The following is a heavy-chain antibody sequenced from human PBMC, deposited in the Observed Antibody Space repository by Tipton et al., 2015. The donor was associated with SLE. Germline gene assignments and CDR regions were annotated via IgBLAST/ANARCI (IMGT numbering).Heavy chain of an antibody. CDR2: IYYSGST. D-gene: IGHD2-2*01. Sequence: TLSLTCTVSGGSISSRSYYWGWIRQPPGKGLEWIGYIYYSGSTNYNPSLKSRVTISVDTSKNQFSLKLSSVTAADTAVYYCARDGSTGDWFDPWGQGTLVTVSS. J-gene: IGHJ5*02. V-gene: IGHV4-61*01. CDR1: GGSISSRSYY. CDR3: ARDGSTGDWFDP.